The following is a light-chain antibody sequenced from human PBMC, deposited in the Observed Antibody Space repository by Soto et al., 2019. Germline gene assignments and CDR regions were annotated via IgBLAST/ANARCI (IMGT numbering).Light chain of an antibody. J-gene: IGKJ1*01. CDR1: QRVFTY. Sequence: ESQMTQAPSSLSASVGDRVTITCRASQRVFTYLNWYQQKPGKAPNLLIYAASTLQSGVPSRFSGSGSGTEFTLTISSLQPEDFATYYCQQSFSTLWTFGQGTKVDIK. CDR2: AAS. V-gene: IGKV1-39*01. CDR3: QQSFSTLWT.